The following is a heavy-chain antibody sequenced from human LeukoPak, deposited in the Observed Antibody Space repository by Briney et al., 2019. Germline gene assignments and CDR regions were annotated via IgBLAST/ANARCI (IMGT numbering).Heavy chain of an antibody. V-gene: IGHV4-61*02. CDR1: GGSISSGSYY. CDR3: ARVLWFGETYFDY. J-gene: IGHJ4*02. Sequence: PSETLSLTCTVSGGSISSGSYYWSWIRQPAGKGLEWIGRIYTSGSTNYNPSLKSRVTISVDTSKNQFSLKLSSVTAADTAVYYCARVLWFGETYFDYWGQGTLVTVSS. CDR2: IYTSGST. D-gene: IGHD3-10*01.